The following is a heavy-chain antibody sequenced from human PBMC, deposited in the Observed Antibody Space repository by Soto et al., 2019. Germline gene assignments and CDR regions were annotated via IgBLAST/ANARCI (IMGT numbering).Heavy chain of an antibody. CDR3: ARVRKGRDTAMAYYYYYGMDV. CDR1: GYTFTGYY. J-gene: IGHJ6*02. D-gene: IGHD5-18*01. V-gene: IGHV1-2*04. CDR2: INPNSGGT. Sequence: ASVKVSFKASGYTFTGYYMHWVRQAPGQGLEWMGWINPNSGGTNYAQKFQGWVTMTRDTSISTAYMELSRLRSDDTAVYYCARVRKGRDTAMAYYYYYGMDVWGQGTTVTVSS.